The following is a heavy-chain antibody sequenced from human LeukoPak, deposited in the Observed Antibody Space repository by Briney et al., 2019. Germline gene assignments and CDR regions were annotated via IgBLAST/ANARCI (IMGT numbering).Heavy chain of an antibody. CDR1: GYSISGGYY. Sequence: SETLSLTCTVSGYSISGGYYWGWIRQPPGKGLEWIGIISHSGSTYYKPSLKSRVTISLDTSRNQFSLKLSSVTAADTAVYYCARDPLPFGESYDAFDIWGQGTMVTVSS. CDR2: ISHSGST. CDR3: ARDPLPFGESYDAFDI. J-gene: IGHJ3*02. D-gene: IGHD3-10*01. V-gene: IGHV4-38-2*02.